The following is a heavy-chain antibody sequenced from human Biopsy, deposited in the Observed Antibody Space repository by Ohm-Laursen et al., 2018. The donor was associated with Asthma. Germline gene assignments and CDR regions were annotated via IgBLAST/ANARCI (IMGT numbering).Heavy chain of an antibody. J-gene: IGHJ6*02. CDR1: GGYMRSGNYY. V-gene: IGHV4-39*01. Sequence: SETLSLTCGLSSGSGGYMRSGNYYWGWIRQPPGKGLEWIGSIYYSGTTYYNPSPESRVTVSADTSKNQFSLKLTSVTAADTAVYYCVRGSSSWHHGPFHYYYGLDVWGQGTTATVSS. CDR3: VRGSSSWHHGPFHYYYGLDV. CDR2: IYYSGTT. D-gene: IGHD6-13*01.